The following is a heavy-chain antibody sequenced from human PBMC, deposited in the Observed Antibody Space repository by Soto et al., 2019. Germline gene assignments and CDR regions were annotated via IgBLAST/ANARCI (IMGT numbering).Heavy chain of an antibody. CDR2: IIPIFGTA. D-gene: IGHD6-19*01. V-gene: IGHV1-69*13. CDR1: GGTFSSYA. CDR3: ARAETIAVAGTGYYYYGMDV. J-gene: IGHJ6*02. Sequence: GASVKVSCKASGGTFSSYAISCVRQAPGQGLEWMGGIIPIFGTANYAQKFQGRVTITADESTSTAYMELSSLRSEDTAVYYCARAETIAVAGTGYYYYGMDVWGQGTTVTVSS.